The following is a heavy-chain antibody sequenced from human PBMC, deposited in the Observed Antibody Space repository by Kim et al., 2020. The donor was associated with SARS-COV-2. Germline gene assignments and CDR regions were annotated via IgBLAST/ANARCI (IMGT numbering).Heavy chain of an antibody. J-gene: IGHJ6*02. CDR2: IYYSGST. Sequence: SETLSLTCTVSVGSISSGGYYWSWIRQHPGKGLEWIGYIYYSGSTYYNPSLKSRVTISVDTSKNQFSLKLSSVTAADTAVYYCARDGGWNYSNYDILTGRRYYYYYGMDVWGQGTTVTVSS. V-gene: IGHV4-31*03. CDR1: VGSISSGGYY. D-gene: IGHD3-9*01. CDR3: ARDGGWNYSNYDILTGRRYYYYYGMDV.